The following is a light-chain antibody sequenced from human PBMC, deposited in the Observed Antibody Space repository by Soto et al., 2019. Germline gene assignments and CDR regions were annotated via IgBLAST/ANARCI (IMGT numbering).Light chain of an antibody. V-gene: IGKV4-1*01. CDR3: QQYNTFPWT. Sequence: DFVMTQSPDSLAVSLGERATINCRSSQTVLHRPTNNNYLAWFQQKAGQPPRLLIYWASTRESGVPDRFSGSGSGPDFTLTISSLQAEDVAVYYCQQYNTFPWTFGQGTKVEI. J-gene: IGKJ1*01. CDR1: QTVLHRPTNNNY. CDR2: WAS.